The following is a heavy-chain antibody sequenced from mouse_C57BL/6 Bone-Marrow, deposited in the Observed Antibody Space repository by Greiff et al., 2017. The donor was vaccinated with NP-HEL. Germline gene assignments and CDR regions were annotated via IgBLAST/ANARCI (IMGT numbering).Heavy chain of an antibody. D-gene: IGHD4-1*01. V-gene: IGHV1-64*01. CDR1: GYTFTSYW. J-gene: IGHJ3*01. CDR3: ARVELTGTAWFAY. CDR2: IHPNSGST. Sequence: VQLQQSGAELVKPGASVKLSCKASGYTFTSYWMHWVKQRPGQGLEWIGMIHPNSGSTNYNEKFKSKATLTVDKSSSTAYMQLSSLTSEDSAVYYCARVELTGTAWFAYWGQGTLVTVSA.